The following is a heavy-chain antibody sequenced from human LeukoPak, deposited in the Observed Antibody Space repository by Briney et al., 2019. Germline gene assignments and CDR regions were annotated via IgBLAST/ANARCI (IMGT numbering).Heavy chain of an antibody. Sequence: QPGRPLRLSCAASGFTFSSYAMHWVRQPPGKGLEWVAAISGGAISTYYADSVKGRFTVSRDNSNNTLYLHMNSLRAEDTALYFCAKPITMIVRDSFDVWGQGAMVTVSS. D-gene: IGHD3-22*01. V-gene: IGHV3-23*01. J-gene: IGHJ3*01. CDR2: ISGGAIST. CDR1: GFTFSSYA. CDR3: AKPITMIVRDSFDV.